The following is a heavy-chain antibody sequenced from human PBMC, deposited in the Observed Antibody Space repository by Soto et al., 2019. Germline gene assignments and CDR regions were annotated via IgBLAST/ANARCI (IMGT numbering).Heavy chain of an antibody. V-gene: IGHV4-39*01. CDR1: GGSISSSSYY. Sequence: SETLSLTCTVSGGSISSSSYYWGWIRQPPGKGLEWIGIIYYSGSTYYNPSLKSRVTISVDTSKNQFSLKLSSVTAADTAVYYCARLASRYCSSTSCYTGVWFDPWGQGTLVTVSS. CDR2: IYYSGST. J-gene: IGHJ5*02. CDR3: ARLASRYCSSTSCYTGVWFDP. D-gene: IGHD2-2*02.